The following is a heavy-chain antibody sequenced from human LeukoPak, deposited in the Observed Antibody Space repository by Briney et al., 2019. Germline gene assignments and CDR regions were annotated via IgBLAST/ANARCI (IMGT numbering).Heavy chain of an antibody. CDR1: GFTFSSYS. CDR3: ARVAVSYSSSQRIGWAHTAVIDY. CDR2: ISSSSSTI. J-gene: IGHJ4*02. Sequence: GGSLRLSCAGSGFTFSSYSMNWVRQAPGKGLEWVSHISSSSSTIYYADSVKGRFTISRDNAKNSMYLQMNSLRAEDTAVYYCARVAVSYSSSQRIGWAHTAVIDYWGQGTLVTVSS. D-gene: IGHD6-6*01. V-gene: IGHV3-48*01.